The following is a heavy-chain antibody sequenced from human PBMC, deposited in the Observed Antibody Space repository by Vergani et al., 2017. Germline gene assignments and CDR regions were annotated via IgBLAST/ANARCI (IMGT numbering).Heavy chain of an antibody. Sequence: QVQLQESGPGLVKPSETLSLTCTVSGGSISSYYWSWIRQPPGKGLEWIGYIYYSGSTNYNPSLKSRVTISVDTSKNQFSLKLSSVTAADTAVYYCARGGEYYESSGLYGMDVWGQGTTVTVSS. J-gene: IGHJ6*02. V-gene: IGHV4-59*01. CDR1: GGSISSYY. D-gene: IGHD3-22*01. CDR3: ARGGEYYESSGLYGMDV. CDR2: IYYSGST.